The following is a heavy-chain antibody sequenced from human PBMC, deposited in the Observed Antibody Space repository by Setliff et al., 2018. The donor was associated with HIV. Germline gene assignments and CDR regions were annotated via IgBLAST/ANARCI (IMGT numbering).Heavy chain of an antibody. J-gene: IGHJ4*02. V-gene: IGHV3-23*01. CDR1: GFTFSSYA. CDR3: AKDARWNYVGFDY. D-gene: IGHD1-7*01. Sequence: GGSLRLSCAASGFTFSSYAMSWVRQAPGKGLEWVSAISGSTTYYDDSVKGRFTISRDNSKNTLYLQINSLRAEDTAVYYCAKDARWNYVGFDYWGQGTLVTVSS. CDR2: ISGSTT.